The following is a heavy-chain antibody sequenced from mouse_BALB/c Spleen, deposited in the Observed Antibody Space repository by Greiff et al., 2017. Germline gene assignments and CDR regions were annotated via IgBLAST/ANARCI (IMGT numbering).Heavy chain of an antibody. Sequence: EVQLQQSGAELVRPGALVKLSCKASGFNIKDYYMHWVKQRPEQGLEWIGWIDPENGNTIYDPKFQGKASITADTSSNTAYLQLSSLTSEDTAVYYCAPYGNQFAYWGQGTLVTVSA. CDR2: IDPENGNT. CDR1: GFNIKDYY. D-gene: IGHD2-1*01. J-gene: IGHJ3*01. V-gene: IGHV14-1*02. CDR3: APYGNQFAY.